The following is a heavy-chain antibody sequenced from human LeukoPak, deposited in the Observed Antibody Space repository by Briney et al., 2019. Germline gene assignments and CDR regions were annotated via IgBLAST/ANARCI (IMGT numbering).Heavy chain of an antibody. CDR1: GGSISSSSYY. Sequence: SGTLSLTCTVSGGSISSSSYYWGWIRQPRGKGLEWIGSIYYSGSTYYNPSLKSRVTISVDTSKNQFSLKLSSVTAADTAVYYCASAYSSRHPFDYWGQGTLVTVSS. V-gene: IGHV4-39*07. D-gene: IGHD6-13*01. CDR2: IYYSGST. J-gene: IGHJ4*02. CDR3: ASAYSSRHPFDY.